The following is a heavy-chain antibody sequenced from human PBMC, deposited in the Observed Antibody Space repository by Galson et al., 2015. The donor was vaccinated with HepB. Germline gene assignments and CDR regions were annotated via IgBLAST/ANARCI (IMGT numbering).Heavy chain of an antibody. D-gene: IGHD3-16*01. CDR2: FDNSGGT. J-gene: IGHJ5*01. V-gene: IGHV3-23*01. Sequence: SLRLSCAASGFTLSSYAMSWVRQAPGKGLEWVSGFDNSGGTYYADSVRGRFTISRDNSKNTLYLQMNTLRAEDTAVYYCAKYLFPLGTSLYGFDSWGQGILVTVSS. CDR1: GFTLSSYA. CDR3: AKYLFPLGTSLYGFDS.